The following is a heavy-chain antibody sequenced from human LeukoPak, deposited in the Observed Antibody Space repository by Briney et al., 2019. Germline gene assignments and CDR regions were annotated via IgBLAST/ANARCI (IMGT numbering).Heavy chain of an antibody. V-gene: IGHV1-46*01. CDR3: ARDDYGGKFDY. J-gene: IGHJ4*02. Sequence: ASVTVSCKASGYTFTSYYMHWVRQAPGQGLEWMGIINPSGGSTSYAQKFQGRVTMTRDMSTSTVYMELSSLRSEDTAVYYCARDDYGGKFDYWGQGTLVTVSS. CDR2: INPSGGST. D-gene: IGHD4-23*01. CDR1: GYTFTSYY.